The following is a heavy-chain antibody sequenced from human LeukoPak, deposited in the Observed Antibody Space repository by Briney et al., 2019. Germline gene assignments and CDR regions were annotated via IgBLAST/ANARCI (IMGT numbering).Heavy chain of an antibody. CDR1: GDSISSGGFY. V-gene: IGHV4-31*03. D-gene: IGHD6-19*01. J-gene: IGHJ4*02. CDR2: IYYSGST. CDR3: ARETSGWTKAFAY. Sequence: SETLSLTCTVSGDSISSGGFYWSWIRQHPGTGLEWIGDIYYSGSTHDNPSLTSRVMISVDTSKNQFSLKLTSVTAADTAVYYCARETSGWTKAFAYWGQGTLVTVSS.